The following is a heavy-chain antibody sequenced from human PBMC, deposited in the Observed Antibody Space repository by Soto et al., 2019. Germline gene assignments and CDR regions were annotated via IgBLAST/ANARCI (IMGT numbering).Heavy chain of an antibody. D-gene: IGHD2-2*01. Sequence: PSETLSLTCAVYGGSISSNKWWSWVRQPPGKGLEWIGEIYHSGSTNYNPSLKSRVTISLDKSKNQFSLKLTSVTAADSAVYYCARDDHIVVVTISLGAMDVWGQGTTVTVSS. CDR2: IYHSGST. J-gene: IGHJ6*02. CDR1: GGSISSNKW. V-gene: IGHV4-4*02. CDR3: ARDDHIVVVTISLGAMDV.